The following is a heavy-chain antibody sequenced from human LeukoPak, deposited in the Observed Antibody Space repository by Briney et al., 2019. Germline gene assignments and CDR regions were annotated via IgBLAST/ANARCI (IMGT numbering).Heavy chain of an antibody. D-gene: IGHD6-19*01. J-gene: IGHJ4*02. CDR1: GYIFTGYY. Sequence: GASVKVSCKASGYIFTGYYIHWVRQAPGQGLEWMGWINPNSGGTNYAQRFQGRVAMTRDTSISTAYMELSRLRCDDTAVYYCAREDSSGWYGLDYWGQGTLVTVSS. CDR2: INPNSGGT. V-gene: IGHV1-2*02. CDR3: AREDSSGWYGLDY.